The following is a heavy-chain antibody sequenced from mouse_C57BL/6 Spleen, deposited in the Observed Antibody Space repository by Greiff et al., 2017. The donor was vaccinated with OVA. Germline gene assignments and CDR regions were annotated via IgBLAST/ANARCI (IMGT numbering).Heavy chain of an antibody. CDR3: ARLTTVVADYFDY. J-gene: IGHJ2*01. CDR1: GFTFSDYY. V-gene: IGHV5-16*01. Sequence: EVMLVESEGGLVQPGSSMKLSCTASGFTFSDYYMAWVRQVPEKGLEWVANINYDGSSTYYLDSLKSRFIISRDNAKNILYLQMSSLKSEDTATYYCARLTTVVADYFDYWGQGTTLTVSS. CDR2: INYDGSST. D-gene: IGHD1-1*01.